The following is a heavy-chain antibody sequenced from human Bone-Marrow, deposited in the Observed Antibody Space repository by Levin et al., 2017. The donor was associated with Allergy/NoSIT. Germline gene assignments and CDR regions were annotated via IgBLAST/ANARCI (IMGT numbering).Heavy chain of an antibody. CDR3: ARSAVVRGVISYHNGMDV. Sequence: GESLKISCAVSGFIFSDYYMDWVRQAPGKGLEWVGRTRNKPNSYTTEYAASVKGRFTISRDDSENSLYLQMNSLRTEDTAVYYCARSAVVRGVISYHNGMDVWGQGTTVTVSS. CDR1: GFIFSDYY. V-gene: IGHV3-72*01. CDR2: TRNKPNSYTT. J-gene: IGHJ6*02. D-gene: IGHD3-10*01.